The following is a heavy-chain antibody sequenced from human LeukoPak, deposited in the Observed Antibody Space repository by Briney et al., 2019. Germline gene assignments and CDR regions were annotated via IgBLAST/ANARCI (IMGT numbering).Heavy chain of an antibody. CDR3: ARSARGPYYYYMDI. D-gene: IGHD3-10*01. CDR1: GGSISSGSYY. Sequence: SQTLSLTCTVSGGSISSGSYYWSWIRQPAGKGLEWIGRIYTSGSTNYNPSLKSRVTISVDTAKNQFSLKLSSVTAADTAVYYCARSARGPYYYYMDIWGKGTTVTISS. V-gene: IGHV4-61*02. CDR2: IYTSGST. J-gene: IGHJ6*03.